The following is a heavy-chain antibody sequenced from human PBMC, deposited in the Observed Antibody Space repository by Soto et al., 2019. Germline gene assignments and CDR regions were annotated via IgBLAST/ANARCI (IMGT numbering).Heavy chain of an antibody. Sequence: SETRSLTCSVSGGSISSYYWSWLRQPPGKGLECMGYIHDSGSTNYNPSLKSRVTISVDTSKNQFSLQLNSVTAADTAVYYCARDLSVTNIRYFDWNYYYYYYGMDVWGQGTTVTVSS. CDR2: IHDSGST. J-gene: IGHJ6*02. CDR1: GGSISSYY. D-gene: IGHD3-9*01. CDR3: ARDLSVTNIRYFDWNYYYYYYGMDV. V-gene: IGHV4-59*01.